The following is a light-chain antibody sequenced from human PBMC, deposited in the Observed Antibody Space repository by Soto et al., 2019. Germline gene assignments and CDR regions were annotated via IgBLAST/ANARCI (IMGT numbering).Light chain of an antibody. J-gene: IGLJ1*01. Sequence: QSVLTXPPSVSGSPGQSVTISRTGTSSDVGSYNRVSWYQQPPGTAPKLMIFEVSNRPSGVPDRFSGSKSGNTASLTISGLQAEDEADYYCSSYTTSSTYVFGTGTKVTVL. V-gene: IGLV2-18*02. CDR1: SSDVGSYNR. CDR2: EVS. CDR3: SSYTTSSTYV.